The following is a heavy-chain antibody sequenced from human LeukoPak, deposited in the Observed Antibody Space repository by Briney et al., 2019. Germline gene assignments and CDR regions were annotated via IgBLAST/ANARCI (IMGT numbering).Heavy chain of an antibody. D-gene: IGHD3-10*01. CDR2: INPNSGGT. CDR1: GYTFTGYY. J-gene: IGHJ5*02. Sequence: GASVKVSCKASGYTFTGYYMHWVRQAPGQGLEWMGWINPNSGGTNYAQKFQGWVTMTRDTPISTAYMELSSLRSEDTAVYYCARASLWFGELDPWFDPWGQGTLVTVSS. V-gene: IGHV1-2*04. CDR3: ARASLWFGELDPWFDP.